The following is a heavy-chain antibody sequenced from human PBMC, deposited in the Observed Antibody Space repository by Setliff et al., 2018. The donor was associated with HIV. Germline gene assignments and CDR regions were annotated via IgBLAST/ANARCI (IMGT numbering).Heavy chain of an antibody. CDR2: VSSRGDT. Sequence: TLSLTCTVSDRGTYYWSWIRQPAGKGLEWIGRVSSRGDTNYNPSLKSRVTMSVDTSKNQFSLKLTSVTASDTAVYYCARAAAGNTGPFDLWGQGSPVTVSS. CDR3: ARAAAGNTGPFDL. V-gene: IGHV4-61*02. CDR1: DRGTYY. D-gene: IGHD4-17*01. J-gene: IGHJ4*02.